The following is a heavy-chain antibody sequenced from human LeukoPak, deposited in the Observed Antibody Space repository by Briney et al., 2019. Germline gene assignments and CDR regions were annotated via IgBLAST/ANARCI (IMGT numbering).Heavy chain of an antibody. CDR3: AKSSTASGSYFDY. Sequence: GGSLRLSCAASGFTFRSYAMSWVRQAPGKGLEWVSGITGSGGYTYYADSVKGRFTISRDNSKNTLYLQVNSLRAEDTAVYYCAKSSTASGSYFDYWGQGTLVTVSS. V-gene: IGHV3-23*01. CDR1: GFTFRSYA. CDR2: ITGSGGYT. D-gene: IGHD1-26*01. J-gene: IGHJ4*02.